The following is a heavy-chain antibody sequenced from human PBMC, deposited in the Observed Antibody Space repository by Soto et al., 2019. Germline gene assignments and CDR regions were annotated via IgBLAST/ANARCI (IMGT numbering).Heavy chain of an antibody. J-gene: IGHJ3*02. Sequence: GGSLRLSCAASGFTFSGSAMHWVRQASGKGLEWVGRIRSKANSYATAYAASVKGRFTISRDDSKNTAYLQMNSLKTEDTAVYYCTRLGYSSSWYRKSAFDIWGQGTMVTVSS. CDR2: IRSKANSYAT. D-gene: IGHD6-13*01. CDR1: GFTFSGSA. CDR3: TRLGYSSSWYRKSAFDI. V-gene: IGHV3-73*01.